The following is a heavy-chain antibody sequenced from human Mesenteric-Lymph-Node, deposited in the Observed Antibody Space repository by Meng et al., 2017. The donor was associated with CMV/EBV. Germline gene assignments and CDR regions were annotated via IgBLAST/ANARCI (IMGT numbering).Heavy chain of an antibody. D-gene: IGHD3-3*01. Sequence: GESLKISCVASGFTVNSDYMSWVRQAPGKGLEFVSVIYTGGNTFHADSVKGRFTISRDTSKNTLYLQMNSLRPEDTAVYYCTRDETFWSGYYSENWGQGTLVTVSS. CDR1: GFTVNSDY. CDR3: TRDETFWSGYYSEN. V-gene: IGHV3-66*02. CDR2: IYTGGNT. J-gene: IGHJ4*02.